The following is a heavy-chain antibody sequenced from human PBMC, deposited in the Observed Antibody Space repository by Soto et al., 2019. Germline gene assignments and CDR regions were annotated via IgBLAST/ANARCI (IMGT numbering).Heavy chain of an antibody. CDR3: ARHREAGPQYYYYYYGMDV. CDR1: GYSFTSYW. J-gene: IGHJ6*02. V-gene: IGHV5-10-1*01. Sequence: RGESLKISCKGSGYSFTSYWISWVRQMPGKGLEWMGRIDPSDSYTNYSPSFQGHVTISADKSISTAYLQWSSLKASDTAMYYCARHREAGPQYYYYYYGMDVWGQGTTVTVSS. CDR2: IDPSDSYT.